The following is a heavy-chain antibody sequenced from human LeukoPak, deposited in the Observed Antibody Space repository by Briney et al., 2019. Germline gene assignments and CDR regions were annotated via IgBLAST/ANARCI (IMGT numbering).Heavy chain of an antibody. CDR2: VSGNGDMT. D-gene: IGHD2-21*01. CDR1: GLTFSSAV. Sequence: GGSLGLSCAASGLTFSSAVMAWVRQCPGKGLEWVASVSGNGDMTYYTDSVKGRFAISRDNSRNTLFLQLSGLTFDDTARYYCAKVDIVGSRKPGMDVWGQGTTVTVSS. J-gene: IGHJ6*02. V-gene: IGHV3-23*01. CDR3: AKVDIVGSRKPGMDV.